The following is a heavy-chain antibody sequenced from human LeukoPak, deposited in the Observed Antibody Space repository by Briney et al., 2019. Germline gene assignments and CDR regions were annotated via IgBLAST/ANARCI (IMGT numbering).Heavy chain of an antibody. J-gene: IGHJ5*02. CDR3: ARREIGGYCSSTSRYSNLPRWFDP. CDR1: GFTFSSYW. V-gene: IGHV3-7*01. CDR2: IKQDGSEK. D-gene: IGHD2-2*01. Sequence: PGGSLRLSCAASGFTFSSYWMSWVRQAPGKGLEWVANIKQDGSEKYYVDSVKGRFTISRDNAKNSLYLQMNSLRAEDTAVYYCARREIGGYCSSTSRYSNLPRWFDPWGQGTLVTVSS.